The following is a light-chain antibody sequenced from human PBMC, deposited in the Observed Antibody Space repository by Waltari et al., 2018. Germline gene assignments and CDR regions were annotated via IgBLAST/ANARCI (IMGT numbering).Light chain of an antibody. Sequence: VIWMTQSPSLLSASPGDRVTITCRMSQGISTYFAWYQQKPWRAPDLLIYGASILHSGVPSRFSGSGSGTEFTLTISSLQSEDVATYYCQHYYNFPWTFGQGTKVEIK. CDR1: QGISTY. CDR2: GAS. V-gene: IGKV1D-8*03. CDR3: QHYYNFPWT. J-gene: IGKJ1*01.